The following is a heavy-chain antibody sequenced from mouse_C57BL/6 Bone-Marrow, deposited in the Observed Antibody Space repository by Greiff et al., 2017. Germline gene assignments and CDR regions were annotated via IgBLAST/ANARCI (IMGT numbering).Heavy chain of an antibody. CDR3: GRRDYFDY. J-gene: IGHJ2*01. Sequence: VQLQESGPELVKPGASVKISCKASGYAFSSSWMNWVKQRPGKGLEWIGRIYPGDGDTNYNGKFKGKATLTADKSSSTAYMQLSSLTSEDSAVYFCGRRDYFDYWGQGTTLTVSS. V-gene: IGHV1-82*01. CDR1: GYAFSSSW. CDR2: IYPGDGDT.